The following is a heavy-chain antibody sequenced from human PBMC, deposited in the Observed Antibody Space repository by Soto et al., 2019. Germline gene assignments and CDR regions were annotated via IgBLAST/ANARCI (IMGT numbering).Heavy chain of an antibody. J-gene: IGHJ6*02. Sequence: SETLSLTCAVSGGSFSGFYWTWIRQPPGEGLEWIGEINPSGTTNFNPSLRSRLTISLDSSKKHFSLKLTSMTAADAAVYYCARADRTLVTSYGLDVWGQGTTVTVSS. CDR3: ARADRTLVTSYGLDV. CDR2: INPSGTT. D-gene: IGHD2-21*02. V-gene: IGHV4-34*01. CDR1: GGSFSGFY.